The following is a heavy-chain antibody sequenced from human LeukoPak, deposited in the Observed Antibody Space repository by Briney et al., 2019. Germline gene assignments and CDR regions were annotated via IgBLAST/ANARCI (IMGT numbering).Heavy chain of an antibody. D-gene: IGHD2-15*01. Sequence: GASVKVSCKASGYTFTGYYIHWVRQAPGQGLEGMGWINPNTGGTNYAQKFQGRVTMTRDTSIVTAYMELDSMRSDDTAVYYCASSLLIAYGVDVWGQGSTVTVSS. CDR1: GYTFTGYY. CDR2: INPNTGGT. J-gene: IGHJ6*02. V-gene: IGHV1-2*02. CDR3: ASSLLIAYGVDV.